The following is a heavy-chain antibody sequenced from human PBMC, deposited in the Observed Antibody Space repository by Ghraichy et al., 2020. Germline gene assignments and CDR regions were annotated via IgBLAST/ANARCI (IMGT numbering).Heavy chain of an antibody. D-gene: IGHD3-3*01. CDR1: GFTFNDYD. CDR3: VRSSLSGSFGVVISSPFDI. CDR2: IGTAGDT. Sequence: GESLNISCSASGFTFNDYDMHWVHQVAGKGLEWVSSIGTAGDTYYRGSVRGRFNISREKANNSLHLAMNSLTTGDTAIYYCVRSSLSGSFGVVISSPFDIWGQGTVVTVSS. V-gene: IGHV3-13*01. J-gene: IGHJ3*02.